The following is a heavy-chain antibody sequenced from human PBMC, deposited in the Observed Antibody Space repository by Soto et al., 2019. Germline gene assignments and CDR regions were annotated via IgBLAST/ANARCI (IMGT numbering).Heavy chain of an antibody. CDR1: GFTFSSYT. J-gene: IGHJ4*02. Sequence: EEQLVESGGGLVKPGGSLRLSCAASGFTFSSYTMNWVRQAPGKGLEWVSSISSSSGYIYYADSVKGRFTISRDNAKNSLYLQVNSLRAEDTAVYYCARICFGVVLRPDFDYWGQGPLVTVSS. D-gene: IGHD3-3*01. CDR3: ARICFGVVLRPDFDY. CDR2: ISSSSGYI. V-gene: IGHV3-21*01.